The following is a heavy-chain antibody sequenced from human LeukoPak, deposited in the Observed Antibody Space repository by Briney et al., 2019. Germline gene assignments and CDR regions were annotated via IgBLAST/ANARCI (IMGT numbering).Heavy chain of an antibody. Sequence: SGTLSLTCAVSGGSISSSNWWSWVRQPPGKGLEWIGEIYHSGSTNYNPSLKSRVTISVDKSKNQFSLKLSSVTAADTAVYYCATAMVRGVINPEYYFDYWGQGTLVTVSS. CDR1: GGSISSSNW. V-gene: IGHV4-4*02. J-gene: IGHJ4*02. CDR2: IYHSGST. D-gene: IGHD3-10*01. CDR3: ATAMVRGVINPEYYFDY.